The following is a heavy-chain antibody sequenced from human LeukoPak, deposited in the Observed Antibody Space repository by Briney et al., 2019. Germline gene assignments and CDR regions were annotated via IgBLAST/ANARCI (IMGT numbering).Heavy chain of an antibody. Sequence: ASVKVSCKASGGTFSSYAISWVRQAPGQGLEWMGRIIPILGIANYAQKFQGRVTITADKSTSTAYMELSSLRSEDTAVYYCARARRFLVWLMGYWGQGTLVTVSS. CDR2: IIPILGIA. V-gene: IGHV1-69*04. CDR1: GGTFSSYA. D-gene: IGHD3-3*01. J-gene: IGHJ4*02. CDR3: ARARRFLVWLMGY.